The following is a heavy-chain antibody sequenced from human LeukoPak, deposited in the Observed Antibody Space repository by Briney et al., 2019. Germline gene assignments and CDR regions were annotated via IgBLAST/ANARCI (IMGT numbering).Heavy chain of an antibody. CDR1: GYTFTSYY. V-gene: IGHV1-69*04. J-gene: IGHJ4*02. CDR2: IIPILGIA. Sequence: ASVKVSCKASGYTFTSYYMHWVRQAPGQGLEWMGRIIPILGIANYAQKFQGRVTITADKSTSTAYMELSSLRSEDTAVYYCARGSAAAVCSYWGQGTLVTVSS. CDR3: ARGSAAAVCSY. D-gene: IGHD6-13*01.